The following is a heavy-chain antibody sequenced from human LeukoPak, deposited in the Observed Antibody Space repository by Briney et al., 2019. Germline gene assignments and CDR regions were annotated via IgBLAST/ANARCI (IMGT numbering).Heavy chain of an antibody. CDR1: GGSINDNY. CDR3: ARVVRGALTSNCFDP. CDR2: TSNSGTI. Sequence: PSESLSLTCAVSGGSINDNYWTWIRHAPGKGLGWIGYTSNSGTIDYTPSLKSRVTMLQNTSQIEFSLKLTSVIAADAAMYYCARVVRGALTSNCFDPWGQGTLVTVAS. D-gene: IGHD3-10*02. V-gene: IGHV4-59*01. J-gene: IGHJ5*02.